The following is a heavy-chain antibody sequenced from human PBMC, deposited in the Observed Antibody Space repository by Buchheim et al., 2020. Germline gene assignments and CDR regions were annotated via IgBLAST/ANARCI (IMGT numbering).Heavy chain of an antibody. CDR1: GLTFTDAW. J-gene: IGHJ4*02. D-gene: IGHD6-19*01. V-gene: IGHV3-15*01. Sequence: EVQLVESGGGLVKPGGSLRLSCAASGLTFTDAWMNWVRQAPGKGLEWIGRILGKTENGGTDYAAPVKGRFTISRDDSNKPVYLQMNSLRPEDTAVYFCTTWGSGWYPCQYWGQGTL. CDR3: TTWGSGWYPCQY. CDR2: ILGKTENGGT.